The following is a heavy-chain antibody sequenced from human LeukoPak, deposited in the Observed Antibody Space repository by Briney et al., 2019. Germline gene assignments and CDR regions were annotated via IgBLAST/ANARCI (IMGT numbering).Heavy chain of an antibody. CDR2: IKSKTDGGTT. Sequence: PGGSLRLSCAASGFTFSNAWMSWVRQAPGKGLEWVGRIKSKTDGGTTDYAAPVKGRFTISRDDSKNTLYLQMNSLKTEDTAVYYCTTDYSSGWYYYYMDVWGKGTTVTVSS. V-gene: IGHV3-15*01. CDR3: TTDYSSGWYYYYMDV. CDR1: GFTFSNAW. J-gene: IGHJ6*03. D-gene: IGHD6-19*01.